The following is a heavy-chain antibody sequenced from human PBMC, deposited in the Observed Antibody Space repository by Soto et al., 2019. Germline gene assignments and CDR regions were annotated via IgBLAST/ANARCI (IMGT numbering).Heavy chain of an antibody. CDR3: ARLRGDYDYYYYGMDV. J-gene: IGHJ6*02. CDR1: GYSFTSYW. D-gene: IGHD4-17*01. Sequence: PGESLKISCKGSGYSFTSYWISWVRQMPGKGLEWMGRIDPSDSYTNYSPSFQGHVTISADKSISTAYLQRSSLKASDTAMYYCARLRGDYDYYYYGMDVWGQGTTVTVSS. CDR2: IDPSDSYT. V-gene: IGHV5-10-1*01.